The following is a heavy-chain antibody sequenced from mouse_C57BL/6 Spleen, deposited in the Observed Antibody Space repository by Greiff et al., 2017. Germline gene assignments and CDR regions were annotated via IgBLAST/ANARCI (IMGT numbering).Heavy chain of an antibody. CDR1: GFTFSDYG. V-gene: IGHV5-17*01. Sequence: EVKLMESGGGLVKPGGSLKLSCAASGFTFSDYGMHGVRQAPEKGLEWVAYISRGSSTIYYADTVKGRFTISRDNAKNTLFLQMTSLRSEATAMYYCACDYPFAYWGQGTLVTVSA. CDR2: ISRGSSTI. D-gene: IGHD2-4*01. J-gene: IGHJ3*01. CDR3: ACDYPFAY.